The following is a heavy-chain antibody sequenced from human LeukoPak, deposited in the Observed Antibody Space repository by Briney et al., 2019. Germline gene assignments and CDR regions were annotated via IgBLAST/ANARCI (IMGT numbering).Heavy chain of an antibody. CDR2: ISSYNGNT. J-gene: IGHJ4*02. CDR1: GYLFHNYG. CDR3: ARDIGQWGYYDSRGHFRDF. D-gene: IGHD3-22*01. Sequence: GASVKVSCKASGYLFHNYGFGWVRQAPGQGLEWMGWISSYNGNTKYAQELQGRVTMSTDTSTNTAYMELRSLRSDDTAVYFCARDIGQWGYYDSRGHFRDFWGQGTLVTVSS. V-gene: IGHV1-18*01.